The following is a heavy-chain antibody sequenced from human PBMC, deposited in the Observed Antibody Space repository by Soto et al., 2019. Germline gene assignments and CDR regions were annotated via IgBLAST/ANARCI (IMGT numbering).Heavy chain of an antibody. CDR2: ISIRGGDE. Sequence: QVQLVESGGGVVQPGKSLRLSCAASGFTFSSYAMHWARQAPGKGLEWVTVISIRGGDEYYAESVRGRFTISRDDSKNTLYLHMESLRVEDTAVYYCARGTIVARQHLDYWGQGTLVTVSS. V-gene: IGHV3-30*03. CDR1: GFTFSSYA. D-gene: IGHD6-6*01. J-gene: IGHJ4*02. CDR3: ARGTIVARQHLDY.